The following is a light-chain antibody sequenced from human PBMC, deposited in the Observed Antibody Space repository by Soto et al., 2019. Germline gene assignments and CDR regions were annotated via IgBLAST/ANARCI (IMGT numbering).Light chain of an antibody. Sequence: EIVLTQSPGTLSLSPGERATLSCRASQSVSRSYLAWYQQKPGQAPRLLIYGASSRATGIPDRFSGSGSGTDFTLSISRLEPEPFAVYYCQQYGRSSLTFGGPTKVEI. CDR2: GAS. V-gene: IGKV3-20*01. J-gene: IGKJ4*01. CDR3: QQYGRSSLT. CDR1: QSVSRSY.